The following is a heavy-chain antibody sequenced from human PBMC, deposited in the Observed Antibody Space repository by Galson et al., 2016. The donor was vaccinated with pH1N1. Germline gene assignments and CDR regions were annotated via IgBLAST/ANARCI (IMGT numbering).Heavy chain of an antibody. D-gene: IGHD2-2*01. CDR3: ARGLWDCTSINCYARTKSYFDP. CDR1: GGSISGYF. CDR2: VYDGVAT. J-gene: IGHJ5*02. Sequence: SLTCTLSGGSISGYFWSWIRQPPGKGLEWIGHVYDGVATDYNTSLKSRVTISIDTSKRQFFLNLTSVTAADTAVYYCARGLWDCTSINCYARTKSYFDPWGQGTRVTVSS. V-gene: IGHV4-59*01.